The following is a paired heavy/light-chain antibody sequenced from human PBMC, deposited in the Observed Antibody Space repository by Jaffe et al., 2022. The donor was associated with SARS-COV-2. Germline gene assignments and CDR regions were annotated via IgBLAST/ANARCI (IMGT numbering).Light chain of an antibody. CDR2: WAS. Sequence: DIVMTQSPDSLAVSLGERATINCKSSRTILYNSNNKNFLAWYQQKPGQPPKLLISWASTRESGVPDRFSGSGSGTDFTLTISSLQAEDVAVYYCQQYYSNPPWTFGQGTRVEI. V-gene: IGKV4-1*01. CDR1: RTILYNSNNKNF. J-gene: IGKJ1*01. CDR3: QQYYSNPPWT.
Heavy chain of an antibody. D-gene: IGHD3-16*01. J-gene: IGHJ4*02. CDR3: ARVVGNGWADY. Sequence: EVQVVESGGDLVQPGGSLRLSCAASGFTFSTYWMSWVRQAPGKGLEWVAIISEDGSRRSYVDSVEGRFTISRDNAKNSLYLQMNSLRAEDTAVYYCARVVGNGWADYWGQGTLVIVSS. CDR1: GFTFSTYW. V-gene: IGHV3-7*01. CDR2: ISEDGSRR.